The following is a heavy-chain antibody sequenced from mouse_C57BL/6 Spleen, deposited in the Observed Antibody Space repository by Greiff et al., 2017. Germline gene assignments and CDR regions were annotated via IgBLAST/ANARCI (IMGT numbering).Heavy chain of an antibody. J-gene: IGHJ4*01. CDR2: INPNNGGT. D-gene: IGHD2-3*01. CDR1: GYTFTDYN. CDR3: AREGYSYAMDY. Sequence: EVQLQQSGPELVKPGASVKIPCKASGYTFTDYNMDWVKQSHGKSLEWIGDINPNNGGTIYNQKFKGKATLTVDKSSSTAYMELRSLTSEDTAVYYCAREGYSYAMDYWGQGTSVTVSS. V-gene: IGHV1-18*01.